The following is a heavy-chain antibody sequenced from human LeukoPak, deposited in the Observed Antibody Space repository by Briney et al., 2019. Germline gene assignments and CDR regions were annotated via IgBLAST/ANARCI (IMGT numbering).Heavy chain of an antibody. CDR1: GGTFSSYA. Sequence: GASVKVSCKASGGTFSSYAMSWVRQAPGQGLEWMGVIIPIFGTANYAQKFQGRVTITADESTSTAYMELSSLRSEDTAVYYCARGGLAVAGTQYFDYWGQGTLVTVSS. CDR3: ARGGLAVAGTQYFDY. J-gene: IGHJ4*02. V-gene: IGHV1-69*01. D-gene: IGHD6-19*01. CDR2: IIPIFGTA.